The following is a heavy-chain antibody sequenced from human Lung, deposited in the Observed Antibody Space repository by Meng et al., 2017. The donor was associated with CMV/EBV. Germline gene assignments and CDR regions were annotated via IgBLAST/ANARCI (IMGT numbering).Heavy chain of an antibody. J-gene: IGHJ6*02. Sequence: SLKISCAASGFTFDDYAMHWVRQAPGKGLEWVSGISWNSGSIGYADSVKGRFTISGDNAKNSLYLQMNSLRAEDTALYYCAKDIGGSAGYGMDVWGQGTTVTVSS. CDR3: AKDIGGSAGYGMDV. CDR2: ISWNSGSI. V-gene: IGHV3-9*01. CDR1: GFTFDDYA.